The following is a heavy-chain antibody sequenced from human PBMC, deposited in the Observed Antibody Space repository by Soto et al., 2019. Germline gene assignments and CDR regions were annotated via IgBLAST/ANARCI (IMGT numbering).Heavy chain of an antibody. CDR2: IIPIFGTA. CDR1: GGTFSSYA. D-gene: IGHD3-22*01. J-gene: IGHJ4*02. V-gene: IGHV1-69*13. Sequence: SVKVSCKASGGTFSSYAISWVRQAPGQGLEWMGGIIPIFGTANYAQKFQGRVTITADESTSTAYMELSSLRSEDTAVYYCARETGSNYYYDSSGYFDYWGQGTLVTVSS. CDR3: ARETGSNYYYDSSGYFDY.